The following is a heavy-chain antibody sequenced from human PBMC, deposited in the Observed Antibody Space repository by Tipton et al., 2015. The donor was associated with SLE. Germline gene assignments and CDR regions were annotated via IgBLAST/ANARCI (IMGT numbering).Heavy chain of an antibody. V-gene: IGHV3-53*05. CDR3: AGPQGSWNGFDF. CDR1: GFSVSTNY. CDR2: IYRDGTT. D-gene: IGHD3-10*01. Sequence: SLRLSCAASGFSVSTNYMSWVRQAPGKGLEWLLVIYRDGTTYYADSVKGRFSISRDSSKNTLFLQMNSLRAEDTALYYCAGPQGSWNGFDFWGQGTAVTVSS. J-gene: IGHJ3*01.